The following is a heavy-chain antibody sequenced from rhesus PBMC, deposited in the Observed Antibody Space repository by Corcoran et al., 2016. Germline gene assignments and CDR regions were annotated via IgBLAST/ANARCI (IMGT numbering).Heavy chain of an antibody. CDR3: ARVVPDIVVVVSAIDY. CDR2: ISGSSGGP. V-gene: IGHV4-165*01. Sequence: QVQLQESGPGLVKPSETLSLTCAVSGGSFSGYYWGWIRQPPGKGLEWIGYISGSSGGPHSTPSLTSRGTISTDPSKNQFSLKLGAVTAADTAVYYCARVVPDIVVVVSAIDYWGQGVLVTVSS. CDR1: GGSFSGYY. D-gene: IGHD2-8*01. J-gene: IGHJ4*01.